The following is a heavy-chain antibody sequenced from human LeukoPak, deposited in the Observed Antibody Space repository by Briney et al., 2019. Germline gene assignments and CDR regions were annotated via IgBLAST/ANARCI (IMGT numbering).Heavy chain of an antibody. CDR2: IKQDVSEK. CDR1: GFTFSSYW. V-gene: IGHV3-7*01. J-gene: IGHJ4*02. D-gene: IGHD3-3*01. CDR3: ARDGGSLGYYRTDY. Sequence: PGGSLRLSCAASGFTFSSYWMSWVRQAPGKGLEWVANIKQDVSEKYYVDSVKGRFTISRDNAKNSLYLQMNSLRAEDTAVYYCARDGGSLGYYRTDYWGRGTLVTVSS.